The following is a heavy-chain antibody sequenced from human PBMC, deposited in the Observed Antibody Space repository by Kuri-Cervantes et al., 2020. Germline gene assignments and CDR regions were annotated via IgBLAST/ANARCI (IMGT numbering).Heavy chain of an antibody. Sequence: ASVKVSCKASGYTFTSYGISWVRQAPGQGLEWMGIINPSGGSTSYAQKFQGRVTMTRDTSTSTVYMELSSLRSEDTAVYYCARELHDYGGIPWEGDYYYYGMDVWGQGTTVTVSS. J-gene: IGHJ6*02. CDR2: INPSGGST. CDR3: ARELHDYGGIPWEGDYYYYGMDV. CDR1: GYTFTSYG. D-gene: IGHD4-23*01. V-gene: IGHV1-46*01.